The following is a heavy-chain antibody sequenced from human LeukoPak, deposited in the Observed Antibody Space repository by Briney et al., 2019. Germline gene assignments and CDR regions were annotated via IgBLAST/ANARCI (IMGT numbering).Heavy chain of an antibody. D-gene: IGHD3-3*01. Sequence: PSETLSLTCTVSGGSISSSSYYWGWIRQPPGKGLEWIGNIYYSGSTYYNPSLKSRVTISVDTSKNQFSLKLSSVTAADTAVYYCARDQLLPPIWSGYTDWGQGTLVTVSS. CDR1: GGSISSSSYY. J-gene: IGHJ4*02. V-gene: IGHV4-39*07. CDR2: IYYSGST. CDR3: ARDQLLPPIWSGYTD.